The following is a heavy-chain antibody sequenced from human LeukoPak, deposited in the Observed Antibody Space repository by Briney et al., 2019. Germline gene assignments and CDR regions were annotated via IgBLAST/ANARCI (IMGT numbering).Heavy chain of an antibody. CDR1: GYTFTSYD. Sequence: GASVKVSCKASGYTFTSYDINWVRQATGQGLEWMGWMNPNSGNTVYAQKLQGRVTITRNTSISTAYMELSSLRSEDTAVYYCARGRVTMVRGVISDYYYYYMDVWGKGTTVTVSS. CDR2: MNPNSGNT. J-gene: IGHJ6*03. V-gene: IGHV1-8*03. D-gene: IGHD3-10*01. CDR3: ARGRVTMVRGVISDYYYYYMDV.